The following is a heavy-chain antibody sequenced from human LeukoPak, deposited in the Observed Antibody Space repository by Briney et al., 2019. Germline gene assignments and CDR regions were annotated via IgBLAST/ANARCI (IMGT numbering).Heavy chain of an antibody. D-gene: IGHD6-13*01. J-gene: IGHJ6*03. Sequence: ASVKVSCKASGYTFNSYDINWVRQATGQGLEWMGWMNPNSGNTGYAQKFQGRVTITRNTSISTAYMELCSLRSEDTAVYYCARVSSSSSWYGSYYYYYMDVWGKGTTVTVPS. CDR3: ARVSSSSSWYGSYYYYYMDV. CDR1: GYTFNSYD. CDR2: MNPNSGNT. V-gene: IGHV1-8*01.